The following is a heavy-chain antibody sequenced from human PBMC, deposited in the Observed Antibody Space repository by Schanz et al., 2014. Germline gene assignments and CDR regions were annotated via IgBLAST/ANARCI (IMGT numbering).Heavy chain of an antibody. V-gene: IGHV3-64*04. CDR2: ISHDGYST. CDR1: GFTFSPYW. D-gene: IGHD3-10*01. CDR3: AKGRFGELSAFDI. J-gene: IGHJ3*02. Sequence: VQLVESGGGLVQPGGSLRLSCGSSGFTFSPYWMHWVRQAPGKGLEYVSAISHDGYSTYYADSVKGRFTISRDNSKNTLYLQMNSLRAEDTAVYYCAKGRFGELSAFDIWGQGTMVTVSS.